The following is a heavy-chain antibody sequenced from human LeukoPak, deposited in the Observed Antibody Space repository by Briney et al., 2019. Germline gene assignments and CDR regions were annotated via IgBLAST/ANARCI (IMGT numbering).Heavy chain of an antibody. CDR1: GYTFTSYA. V-gene: IGHV7-4-1*02. CDR2: INTNTGNP. J-gene: IGHJ6*03. CDR3: ARGRAADYYYYYYMDV. Sequence: ASVTVSCKASGYTFTSYAMNWVRQAPGQGLEWMGWINTNTGNPTYAQGFTGRFVFSLDTSVSTAYLQISSLKAEDTAVYYCARGRAADYYYYYYMDVWGKGTTVTVSS. D-gene: IGHD6-13*01.